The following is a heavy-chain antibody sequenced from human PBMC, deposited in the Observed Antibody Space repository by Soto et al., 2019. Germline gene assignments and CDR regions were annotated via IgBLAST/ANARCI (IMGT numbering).Heavy chain of an antibody. CDR2: ISGSGGST. CDR1: GFTFSSYA. Sequence: GGSLRLSCAASGFTFSSYAMSWVRQAPGKGLEWVSAISGSGGSTYYADSVKGRFTIARDNSKNTLYLQMNSLRAEDTAVYYCAKDGQQLVVPLFDYWGQGTLVTVSS. CDR3: AKDGQQLVVPLFDY. D-gene: IGHD6-6*01. J-gene: IGHJ4*02. V-gene: IGHV3-23*01.